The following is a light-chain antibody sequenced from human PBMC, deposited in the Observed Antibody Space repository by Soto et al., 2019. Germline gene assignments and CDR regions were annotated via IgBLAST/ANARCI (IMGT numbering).Light chain of an antibody. CDR1: KIGSKI. V-gene: IGLV3-21*02. Sequence: SYELTQPPSVSVAPGQTAKITCGGAKIGSKIVHWYKQRPGQAPVAVVLDSTDWPSGIPDRISASRSGDTATLTISRVDAGDEADYYCQVWASTAEFFVFGSGTKLTVL. J-gene: IGLJ1*01. CDR3: QVWASTAEFFV. CDR2: DST.